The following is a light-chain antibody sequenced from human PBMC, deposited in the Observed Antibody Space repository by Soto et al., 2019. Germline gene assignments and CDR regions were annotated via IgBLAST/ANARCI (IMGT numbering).Light chain of an antibody. J-gene: IGKJ2*01. CDR2: AAS. Sequence: EIVLTQSPATLSLSPRDRATLSCRASQSISSYLAWYQQKPGQAPRLLIYAASNMASGIPARFSGSGSGTDFTLTISSLEPEDFAVYYCQHRTNWLPEYTFGQGNNLDIK. V-gene: IGKV3-11*01. CDR1: QSISSY. CDR3: QHRTNWLPEYT.